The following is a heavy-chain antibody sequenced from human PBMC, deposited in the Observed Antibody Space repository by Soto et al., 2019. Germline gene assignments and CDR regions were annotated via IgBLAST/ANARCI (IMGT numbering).Heavy chain of an antibody. D-gene: IGHD3-16*01. Sequence: QVQLVQSRAEVKNPGASVMVSCKASGYSFTRYGIAWARQAPGQGLEWMGWINTYNGNTNYAQNLQGRVTLTTDTSTSTAYTELTSLRTNDPAIYYCAMVDVYVTPTPQDVWGQGTTVIVSS. J-gene: IGHJ6*02. V-gene: IGHV1-18*01. CDR1: GYSFTRYG. CDR2: INTYNGNT. CDR3: AMVDVYVTPTPQDV.